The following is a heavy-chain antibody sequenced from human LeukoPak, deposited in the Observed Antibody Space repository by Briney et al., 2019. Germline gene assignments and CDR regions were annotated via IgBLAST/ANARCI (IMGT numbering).Heavy chain of an antibody. CDR2: ISGSGDNT. CDR3: AKGTGYSSGWAFDY. CDR1: GFTFSSYA. V-gene: IGHV3-23*01. D-gene: IGHD6-19*01. Sequence: GGSLRLSCAASGFTFSSYAMNWVRQAPGKGLEWVSAISGSGDNTYYADSVKGRCTISRDNSENTLYLQMNSLRAEDTAVYYCAKGTGYSSGWAFDYWGQGTLVTVSS. J-gene: IGHJ4*02.